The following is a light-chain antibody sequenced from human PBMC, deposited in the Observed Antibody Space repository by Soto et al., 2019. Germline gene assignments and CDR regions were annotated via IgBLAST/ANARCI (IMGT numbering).Light chain of an antibody. CDR2: RVT. V-gene: IGLV2-14*01. Sequence: QSALTQPASVSGSPGQSITISCTGSSSDVGAYNYVSWYQHHPGEAPKLIIYRVTKRPSGVSSRFSASKSGNTASLTISGLQAEDECHYYCSSYTSTNTVIFGGGTKVTVL. CDR1: SSDVGAYNY. J-gene: IGLJ2*01. CDR3: SSYTSTNTVI.